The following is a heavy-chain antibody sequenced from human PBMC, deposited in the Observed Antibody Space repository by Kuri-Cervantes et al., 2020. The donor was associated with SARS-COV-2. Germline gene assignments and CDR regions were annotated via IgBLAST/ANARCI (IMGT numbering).Heavy chain of an antibody. CDR3: AREKVWSGGVIGD. V-gene: IGHV3-30-3*01. D-gene: IGHD2-15*01. Sequence: GESLKISCAVSGFTFTSHAMHWVRQAPGKGLEWVAVISYDGSNKYYADSVKGRFTISRDNSKNTLYLQMNSLRAEDTAVYYCAREKVWSGGVIGDWGQGTLVTVSS. J-gene: IGHJ4*02. CDR2: ISYDGSNK. CDR1: GFTFTSHA.